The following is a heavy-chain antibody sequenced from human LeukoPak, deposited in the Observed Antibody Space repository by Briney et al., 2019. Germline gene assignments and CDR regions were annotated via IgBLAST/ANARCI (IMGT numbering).Heavy chain of an antibody. CDR3: ARHCSGGSCPYDY. Sequence: SVKVSFKASGGTFSSYAISWGRQAPGQGLEWMGRIIPILGIANYAQKFQGRVTITADKSTSTAYMELSSLRSEDTAVYYCARHCSGGSCPYDYWGQGTLVTVSS. J-gene: IGHJ4*02. D-gene: IGHD2-15*01. CDR1: GGTFSSYA. V-gene: IGHV1-69*04. CDR2: IIPILGIA.